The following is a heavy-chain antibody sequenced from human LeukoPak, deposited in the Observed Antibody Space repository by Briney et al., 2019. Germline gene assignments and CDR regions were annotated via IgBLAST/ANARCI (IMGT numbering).Heavy chain of an antibody. CDR2: IYYSGST. Sequence: SETLSLTCTVSGGSISSSSYYWGWIRQPPGKGLEWIGNIYYSGSTYYNPSLKSRVTISVDTSKNQFSLKVSSVTAADTAVYYCAGDQSGWRNLDYWGQGTLVTVSS. D-gene: IGHD6-19*01. V-gene: IGHV4-39*07. J-gene: IGHJ4*02. CDR3: AGDQSGWRNLDY. CDR1: GGSISSSSYY.